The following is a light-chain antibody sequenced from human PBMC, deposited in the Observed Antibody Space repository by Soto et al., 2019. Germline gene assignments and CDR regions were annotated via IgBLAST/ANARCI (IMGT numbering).Light chain of an antibody. CDR2: DVS. Sequence: QSVLTQPASVSGSPGQSITISCTGTSSDVGGYNYASWYQQHPGKAPKFMIYDVSNRPSGVSNRFSGSKSGNTASLTISGLKAEDEADYSCSSYTTRNTGQIVFGTGTRVTAL. CDR3: SSYTTRNTGQIV. J-gene: IGLJ1*01. V-gene: IGLV2-14*01. CDR1: SSDVGGYNY.